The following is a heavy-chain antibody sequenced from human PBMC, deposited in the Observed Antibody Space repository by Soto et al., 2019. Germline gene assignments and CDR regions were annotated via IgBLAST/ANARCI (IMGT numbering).Heavy chain of an antibody. CDR2: ISSGDST. D-gene: IGHD5-18*01. CDR3: AKSDTALSYGFDP. V-gene: IGHV3-23*01. J-gene: IGHJ5*02. Sequence: GSLRLSCAASGFTFGSYAMIWVRQAPGKGLGWVSTISSGDSTYYADSVKGRFTVSRDNSMNTLYMQMNSLRAEDTAVYYCAKSDTALSYGFDPWGQGTLVTVSS. CDR1: GFTFGSYA.